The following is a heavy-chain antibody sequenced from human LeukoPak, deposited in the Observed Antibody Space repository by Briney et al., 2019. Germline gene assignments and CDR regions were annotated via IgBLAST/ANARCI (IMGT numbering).Heavy chain of an antibody. Sequence: GRSLKLSCAASGFTFSSYGMGWVRQAPGKGLEWVAVISYDGSNKYYADSVKGRFTISSDNSKNTLYVQMNSLRAEDKAVDYCAKGLPEILTGYFNYWGQGTLVTVSS. CDR3: AKGLPEILTGYFNY. D-gene: IGHD3-9*01. J-gene: IGHJ4*02. V-gene: IGHV3-30*18. CDR1: GFTFSSYG. CDR2: ISYDGSNK.